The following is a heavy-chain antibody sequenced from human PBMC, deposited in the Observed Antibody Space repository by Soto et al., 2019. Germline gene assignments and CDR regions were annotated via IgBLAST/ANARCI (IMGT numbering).Heavy chain of an antibody. Sequence: EVQLVESGGGLVQPGGSLRLSCAASGFTFSSYSMTWVRQAPGKGLEWVSYISSSSSTIYYADSVKDRFTISRDNAKNSLYLQMTRLRAEDTAVYYCARYRSHLYCSCCSCYTQGKLDAFDIWGQGTMVTVSS. CDR3: ARYRSHLYCSCCSCYTQGKLDAFDI. CDR1: GFTFSSYS. V-gene: IGHV3-48*01. D-gene: IGHD2-15*01. J-gene: IGHJ3*02. CDR2: ISSSSSTI.